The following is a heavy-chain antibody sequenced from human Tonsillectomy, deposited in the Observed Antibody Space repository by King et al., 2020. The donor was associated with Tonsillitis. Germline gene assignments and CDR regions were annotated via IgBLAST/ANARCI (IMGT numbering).Heavy chain of an antibody. Sequence: VQLVESGGGVVQPGRSLRLSCAASGFTFSSYGMHWVRQAPGKGLEWVAVISYDGSNKYYADSVKGRFTISRDNSKNTLYLQMNSLRAEDTAVYYCAKDFGQVVVVPYGRDVWGQGTTVTVSS. J-gene: IGHJ6*02. CDR1: GFTFSSYG. D-gene: IGHD2-2*01. CDR3: AKDFGQVVVVPYGRDV. CDR2: ISYDGSNK. V-gene: IGHV3-30*18.